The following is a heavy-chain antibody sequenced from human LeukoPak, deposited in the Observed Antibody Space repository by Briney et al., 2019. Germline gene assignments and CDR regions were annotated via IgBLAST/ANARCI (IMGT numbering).Heavy chain of an antibody. CDR3: ARGRLWFGELFFLDY. CDR1: GYTFTSYD. V-gene: IGHV1-8*01. D-gene: IGHD3-10*01. CDR2: MNPNSGNT. J-gene: IGHJ4*02. Sequence: ASVKVSCKASGYTFTSYDINWVRQATGQGLEWMGWMNPNSGNTSYAQKFQGRVTMTRDTSTSTVYMELSSLRSEDTAVYYCARGRLWFGELFFLDYWGQGTLVTVSS.